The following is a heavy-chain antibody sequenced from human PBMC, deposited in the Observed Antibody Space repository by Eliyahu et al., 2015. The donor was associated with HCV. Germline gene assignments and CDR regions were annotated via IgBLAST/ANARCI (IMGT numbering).Heavy chain of an antibody. D-gene: IGHD2-15*01. CDR2: IYWDDDK. CDR1: GFSLSTSGVG. Sequence: QITLKESGPTLVKPTQTLTLTCTFSGFSLSTSGVGVGWIRQPPGKALEWLALIYWDDDKRYSPSLKSRLTITKDTSKNQVVLTMTNMDPVDTATYYCAHRQGVGRALYFDYWGQGTLVTVSS. CDR3: AHRQGVGRALYFDY. V-gene: IGHV2-5*02. J-gene: IGHJ4*02.